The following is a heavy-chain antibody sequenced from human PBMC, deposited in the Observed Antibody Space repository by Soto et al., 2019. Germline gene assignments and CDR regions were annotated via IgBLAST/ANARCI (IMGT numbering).Heavy chain of an antibody. CDR2: IDSSDSKT. Sequence: GASLKISCKGSGYSFAGYWITLVRPKPGKGLEWMGRIDSSDSKTYYSPSFRGQLTISATKSITTVFLQWSSLRASDTAMYYCARQIYDSDTGPNFQYYFDSWGQGTPVTVSS. V-gene: IGHV5-10-1*04. D-gene: IGHD3-22*01. J-gene: IGHJ4*02. CDR3: ARQIYDSDTGPNFQYYFDS. CDR1: GYSFAGYW.